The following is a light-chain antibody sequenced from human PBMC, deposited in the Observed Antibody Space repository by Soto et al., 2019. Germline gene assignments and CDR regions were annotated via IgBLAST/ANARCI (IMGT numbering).Light chain of an antibody. CDR2: DVS. CDR3: CSYAGSYTYV. V-gene: IGLV2-11*01. CDR1: SSDVGGYNY. Sequence: QSALTQPRSVSGSPGQSVTISCTGTSSDVGGYNYVSWYQQHPGKAPKLMIYDVSKRPSGVPDRFSGSKSGNTASLTISVIKDEDEADYYCCSYAGSYTYVFGTGTKLTVL. J-gene: IGLJ1*01.